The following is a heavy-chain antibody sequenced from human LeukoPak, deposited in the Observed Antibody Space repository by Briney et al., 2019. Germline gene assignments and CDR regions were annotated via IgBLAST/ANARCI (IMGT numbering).Heavy chain of an antibody. CDR2: ITGSGDST. Sequence: GGSLRLSCAASGFTFSTYAMSWVRQAPGKGLEWVSAITGSGDSTYYADSVRGRFTISRDNSKNSLYLQMNSLRAEDTAVYYCARRHSGWRIKEGPIDYWGQGTLVTVSS. CDR1: GFTFSTYA. CDR3: ARRHSGWRIKEGPIDY. D-gene: IGHD6-19*01. J-gene: IGHJ4*02. V-gene: IGHV3-23*01.